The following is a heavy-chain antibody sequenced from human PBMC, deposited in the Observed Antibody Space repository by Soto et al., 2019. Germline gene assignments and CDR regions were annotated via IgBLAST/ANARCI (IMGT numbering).Heavy chain of an antibody. V-gene: IGHV3-23*01. D-gene: IGHD3-10*01. CDR3: ARASMAHFDY. Sequence: PGGSLRLSCAASGFTFSSYAMSWVRQAPGKGLEWVAAINGNGGRQDYADSVKGRFTISRDNAKNSLFLQMNSLRAEDTAVYYCARASMAHFDYWGHGTLVTVSS. CDR2: INGNGGRQ. CDR1: GFTFSSYA. J-gene: IGHJ4*01.